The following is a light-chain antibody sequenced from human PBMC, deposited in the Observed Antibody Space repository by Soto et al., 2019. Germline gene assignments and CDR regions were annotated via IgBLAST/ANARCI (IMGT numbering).Light chain of an antibody. CDR3: QQYGSSPLT. CDR1: QSVSSNY. V-gene: IGKV3-20*01. CDR2: RAS. Sequence: PGERDTLSCRASQSVSSNYLAWYQQKPGQTPKVLIYRASTRATGIPDRFSGSGSGTDFTLTISRLEAEDFAVYYCQQYGSSPLTFGGGTKVDIK. J-gene: IGKJ4*01.